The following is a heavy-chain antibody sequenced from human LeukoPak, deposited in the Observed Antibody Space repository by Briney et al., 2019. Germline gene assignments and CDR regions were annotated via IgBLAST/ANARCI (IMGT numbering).Heavy chain of an antibody. CDR2: ISDSGST. J-gene: IGHJ4*02. CDR3: ARGYDSSGYYPFNY. CDR1: GASLSTHH. Sequence: SETLSLTCVVSGASLSTHHWSWIRQSPGRGLEWIGYISDSGSTNYNPSLKSRVTISVDTSKNQFSLMLSSVTAADTAVYYCARGYDSSGYYPFNYWGQGTLVTVSS. V-gene: IGHV4-59*11. D-gene: IGHD3-22*01.